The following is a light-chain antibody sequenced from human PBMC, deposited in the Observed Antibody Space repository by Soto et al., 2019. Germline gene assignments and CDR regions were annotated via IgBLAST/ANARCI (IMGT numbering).Light chain of an antibody. V-gene: IGKV4-1*01. CDR1: QSVFYSSNNKNY. J-gene: IGKJ4*01. Sequence: DIVMTQSPDSLAVSLGERATINCKSSQSVFYSSNNKNYLAWYQQKPGQPPKLLIYWASTRESGVPDRFRGSGSGTDFTLAISSLQAEDVAVYYCQQYDSLPFTFGGGTKVEIK. CDR2: WAS. CDR3: QQYDSLPFT.